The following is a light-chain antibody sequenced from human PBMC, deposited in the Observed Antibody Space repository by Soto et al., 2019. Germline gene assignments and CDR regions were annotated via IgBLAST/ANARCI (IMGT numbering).Light chain of an antibody. V-gene: IGKV3-11*01. J-gene: IGKJ1*01. CDR2: DAS. CDR1: QSVSSY. Sequence: EIVLTQSPGTLALSPGERATLSCRASQSVSSYLEWYQQKPGQAPRLLIYDASTRATGISARFSGSGSGTDFTLTISSLEPEDFAVYYCQQRSNWPVTFGQGTKVEVK. CDR3: QQRSNWPVT.